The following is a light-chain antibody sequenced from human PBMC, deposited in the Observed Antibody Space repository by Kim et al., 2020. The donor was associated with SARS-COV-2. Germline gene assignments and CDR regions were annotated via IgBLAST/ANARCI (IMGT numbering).Light chain of an antibody. CDR3: QKYNIVPHT. V-gene: IGKV1-27*01. J-gene: IGKJ3*01. CDR2: GAS. CDR1: QDISAY. Sequence: ASVGDRVTMTCRASQDISAYLAWYQQKPGKVPRLLIYGASTLHSGVPSRFSGGGSGTDFTLTISSLQREDVATYYCQKYNIVPHTFGPGTKVDIK.